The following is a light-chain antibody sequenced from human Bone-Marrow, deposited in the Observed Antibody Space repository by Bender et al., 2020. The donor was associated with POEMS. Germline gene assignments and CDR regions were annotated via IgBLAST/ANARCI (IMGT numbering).Light chain of an antibody. J-gene: IGLJ1*01. CDR2: DVT. CDR1: SSDIGEYTY. CDR3: CSHAGSFTYV. Sequence: HSALTQPASVSGSPGQSISISCTGISSDIGEYTYVSWYQQLPGKAPKLLIYDVTKRPSGVPDRFSGSKSGDTASLTISGLQAEDAADYYCCSHAGSFTYVFGSGTKVTVL. V-gene: IGLV2-11*01.